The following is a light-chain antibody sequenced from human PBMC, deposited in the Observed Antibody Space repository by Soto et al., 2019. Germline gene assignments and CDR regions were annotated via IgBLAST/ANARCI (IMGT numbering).Light chain of an antibody. CDR1: QGIRND. V-gene: IGKV1-6*01. J-gene: IGKJ1*01. Sequence: AIQMTQSPSSLSASVGDRVTITCRASQGIRNDLGWYQQKPGKAPKLLIYAASSLQSGVTSRFSGRRSGTDFTLTISSLQPEDFATYYCLQDYNYPWTFGQGTEMEIK. CDR2: AAS. CDR3: LQDYNYPWT.